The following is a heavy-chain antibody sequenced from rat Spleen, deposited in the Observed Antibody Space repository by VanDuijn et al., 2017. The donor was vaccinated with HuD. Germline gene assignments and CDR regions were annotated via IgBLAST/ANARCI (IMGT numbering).Heavy chain of an antibody. D-gene: IGHD1-9*01. CDR2: IWGDGST. Sequence: QVQLKESGPGLVQPSQTLSLTCTVSGFSLLSYSVHWIRQPPGKGLEWMGGIWGDGSTDYNSGLKSRLNISRDTSESQVFLKMNSLQTEDIATYYCARGYYGYNHYVMDAWGQGASVTVSS. V-gene: IGHV2-1*01. J-gene: IGHJ4*01. CDR3: ARGYYGYNHYVMDA. CDR1: GFSLLSYS.